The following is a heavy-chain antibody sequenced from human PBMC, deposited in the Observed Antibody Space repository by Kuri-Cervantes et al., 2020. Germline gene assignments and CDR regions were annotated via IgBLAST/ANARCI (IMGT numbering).Heavy chain of an antibody. CDR1: GFTFSSYG. J-gene: IGHJ4*02. CDR2: ISYDGSNK. Sequence: GESLKISCAASGFTFSSYGMHWVRQAPGKGLEWVAVISYDGSNKYYADSVKGRFTISRDNSKNTLYLQMNSLRAEDTAVYYCASQEATHFDWLFTLDYWGQGTLVTVSS. V-gene: IGHV3-30*19. D-gene: IGHD3-9*01. CDR3: ASQEATHFDWLFTLDY.